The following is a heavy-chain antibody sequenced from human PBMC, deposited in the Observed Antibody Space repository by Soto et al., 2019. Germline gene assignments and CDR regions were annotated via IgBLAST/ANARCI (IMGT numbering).Heavy chain of an antibody. Sequence: EVQLVESGGDLVQPGGSLRLSCAASGFTFSSYSMNWVRQAPGKGLEWISYITSGSIAIRYADSVQGRFTISRDNAKNSLYLQMNSLKDEDTAVYYCVRDLNWGFDYWGQGTLVTVSS. CDR2: ITSGSIAI. CDR3: VRDLNWGFDY. D-gene: IGHD7-27*01. V-gene: IGHV3-48*02. CDR1: GFTFSSYS. J-gene: IGHJ4*02.